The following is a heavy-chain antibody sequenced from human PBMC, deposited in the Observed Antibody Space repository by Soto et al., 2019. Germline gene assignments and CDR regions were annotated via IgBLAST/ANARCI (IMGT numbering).Heavy chain of an antibody. CDR3: ARDKESGSPTPYAFDI. CDR2: IYYSGST. J-gene: IGHJ3*02. CDR1: GGSINNHY. V-gene: IGHV4-59*11. D-gene: IGHD1-26*01. Sequence: SETLSLTCTVSGGSINNHYWSWIRQPPEKGQEWIGYIYYSGSTYYNPSLKSRVTISVDTSKNQFSLKLSSVTAADTAVYYCARDKESGSPTPYAFDIWGQGTMVTVSS.